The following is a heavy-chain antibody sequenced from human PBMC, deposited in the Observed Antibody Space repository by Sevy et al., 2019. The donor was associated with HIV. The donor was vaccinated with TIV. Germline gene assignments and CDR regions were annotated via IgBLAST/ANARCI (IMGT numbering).Heavy chain of an antibody. Sequence: ASVKVSCQASGDSFSNYAINWVRQAPGQGLEWMGGITPISETANTAQKFQGRVTITADESTSTAYMELSSLRSEDTAVYYCARVPFIAAAGYYYYYGMDVWGQGTTVTVSS. J-gene: IGHJ6*02. V-gene: IGHV1-69*13. CDR3: ARVPFIAAAGYYYYYGMDV. CDR1: GDSFSNYA. CDR2: ITPISETA. D-gene: IGHD6-13*01.